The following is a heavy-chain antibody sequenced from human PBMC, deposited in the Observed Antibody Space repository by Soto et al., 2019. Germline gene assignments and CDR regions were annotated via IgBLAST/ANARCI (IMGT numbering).Heavy chain of an antibody. Sequence: RGESLKISCQGSGYAFSSYWIAWVRQMPGKGLEWMGIIYPGDSDTRYSPSFQGQVTISVDKSITTAYLQWSSLKASDTAMYYCARGYCTATICDPWSDPCGQGTLLSV. D-gene: IGHD2-8*02. CDR2: IYPGDSDT. CDR3: ARGYCTATICDPWSDP. CDR1: GYAFSSYW. J-gene: IGHJ5*02. V-gene: IGHV5-51*01.